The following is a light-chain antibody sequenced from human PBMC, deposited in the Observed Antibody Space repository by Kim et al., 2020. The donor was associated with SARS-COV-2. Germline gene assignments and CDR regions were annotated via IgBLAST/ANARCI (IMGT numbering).Light chain of an antibody. V-gene: IGKV3-20*01. CDR3: QHYGTSSYT. Sequence: LSPGERATLSCRASQSVGSHYFAWYQQNPGQPPRLLLYAASSRATGIPDRFSGRGSGTDFTLTISRLEPEDFAVFYCQHYGTSSYTFGQGTKLEI. CDR2: AAS. CDR1: QSVGSHY. J-gene: IGKJ2*01.